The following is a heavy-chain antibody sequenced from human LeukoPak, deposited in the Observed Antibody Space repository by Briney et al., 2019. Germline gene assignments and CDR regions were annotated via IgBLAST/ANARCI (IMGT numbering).Heavy chain of an antibody. Sequence: SETLSLTCTVSGGSISSYYWSWIRQPPGKGLEWIGYIYYSGSTNYNPSLKSRVTISVDTSKNQFSLKLSSVTAADTAVYYCARLRWPRDAPFDIWGQGTMVTVSS. CDR3: ARLRWPRDAPFDI. CDR2: IYYSGST. V-gene: IGHV4-59*01. D-gene: IGHD4-23*01. CDR1: GGSISSYY. J-gene: IGHJ3*02.